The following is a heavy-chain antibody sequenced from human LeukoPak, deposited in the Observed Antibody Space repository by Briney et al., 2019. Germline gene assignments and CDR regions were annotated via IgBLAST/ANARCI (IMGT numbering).Heavy chain of an antibody. V-gene: IGHV4-59*08. D-gene: IGHD4-11*01. CDR1: GASIRGHY. J-gene: IGHJ6*03. CDR3: ARHQDYSGTTCYDYMDV. CDR2: IRISGAS. Sequence: SETLSLTCTVSGASIRGHYWSWFRQTPGQAPEWIAWIRISGASNSNPSLKRRVTISGDTSKNQISLKLTSVTAADTAVYYCARHQDYSGTTCYDYMDVWGKGTTVTVSS.